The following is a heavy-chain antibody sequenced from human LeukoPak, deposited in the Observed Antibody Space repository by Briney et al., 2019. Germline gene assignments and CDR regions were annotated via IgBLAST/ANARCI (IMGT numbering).Heavy chain of an antibody. CDR3: SRGPYKRSSWYP. J-gene: IGHJ5*02. CDR2: INHSGST. Sequence: PSETRSLTCAVYGGSFSGYYWSWIRQPPGKGLEWIGEINHSGSTNYNPSLKSRVTISVDTSKNQFSLKLSSVTAADTAVYYCSRGPYKRSSWYPWGQGNLVSLSS. D-gene: IGHD6-13*01. V-gene: IGHV4-34*01. CDR1: GGSFSGYY.